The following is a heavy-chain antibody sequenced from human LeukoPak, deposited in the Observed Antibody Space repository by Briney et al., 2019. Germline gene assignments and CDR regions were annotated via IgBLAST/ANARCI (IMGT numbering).Heavy chain of an antibody. CDR2: FDPEDGET. CDR1: GYTLTELS. CDR3: ARGMQLAPPHYYYYMDV. V-gene: IGHV1-24*01. J-gene: IGHJ6*03. Sequence: GASVKVSCKVSGYTLTELSMHWVRQAPGKGLEWVGGFDPEDGETIYAQKFQGRVTMTEDTSTDTAYMELSSLRSEDTAVYYCARGMQLAPPHYYYYMDVWGKGTTVTVSS. D-gene: IGHD6-6*01.